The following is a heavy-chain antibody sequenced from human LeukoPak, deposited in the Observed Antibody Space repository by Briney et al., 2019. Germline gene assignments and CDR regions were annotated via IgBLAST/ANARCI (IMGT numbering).Heavy chain of an antibody. Sequence: GESLKISCKGSGYSFTRYWINWVRLMPGKGLEWMGRIDPSDSYNSYSPSFQGHVTISVDKSISTAYLQWSSLKASDTAIYYCARRRADSSGSFYGGFDPWGQGTLVTVSS. V-gene: IGHV5-10-1*01. D-gene: IGHD3-22*01. CDR3: ARRRADSSGSFYGGFDP. CDR1: GYSFTRYW. CDR2: IDPSDSYN. J-gene: IGHJ5*02.